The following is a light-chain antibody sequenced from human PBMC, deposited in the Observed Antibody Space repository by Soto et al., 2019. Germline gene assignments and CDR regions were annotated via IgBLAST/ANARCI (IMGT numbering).Light chain of an antibody. J-gene: IGKJ2*01. CDR3: QQGFSTPYT. V-gene: IGKV1-39*01. Sequence: IQMTQSPSSLSASLGDTVSITCRASQDISSYLNWYQQKPGKAPKLLIYAASALESGVPSRFSGSGSGTDFTLTISGLHAEDFATYYCQQGFSTPYTFGQGTKLEIK. CDR1: QDISSY. CDR2: AAS.